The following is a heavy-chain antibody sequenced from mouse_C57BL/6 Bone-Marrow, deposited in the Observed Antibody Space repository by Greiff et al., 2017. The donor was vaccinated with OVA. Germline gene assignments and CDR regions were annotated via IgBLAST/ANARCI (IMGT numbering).Heavy chain of an antibody. D-gene: IGHD2-5*01. CDR1: GYTFTDYE. CDR3: TRGYSNYYAMDY. V-gene: IGHV1-15*01. CDR2: IDPETGGT. Sequence: QVQLQQSGAELVRPGASVTLSCKASGYTFTDYEMHWVKQTPVHGLEWIGAIDPETGGTAYNQKFKGKAILTADKSSSTAYMELRSLTSEDSAVYCGTRGYSNYYAMDYWGQGTSVTVSS. J-gene: IGHJ4*01.